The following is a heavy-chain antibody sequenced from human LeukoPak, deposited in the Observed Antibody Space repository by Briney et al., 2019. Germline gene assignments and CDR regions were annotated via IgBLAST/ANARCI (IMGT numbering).Heavy chain of an antibody. CDR2: INPNSGGT. J-gene: IGHJ4*02. CDR3: AREWLPGYFDY. V-gene: IGHV1-2*06. D-gene: IGHD3-22*01. CDR1: GYTFTGYY. Sequence: ASVKVSCKASGYTFTGYYMHWVRQAPGQGLEWMGRINPNSGGTNYAQKFQGRVTMTRDTSISTAYMELRSLRSDDTAVYYCAREWLPGYFDYWGQGTLVTVSS.